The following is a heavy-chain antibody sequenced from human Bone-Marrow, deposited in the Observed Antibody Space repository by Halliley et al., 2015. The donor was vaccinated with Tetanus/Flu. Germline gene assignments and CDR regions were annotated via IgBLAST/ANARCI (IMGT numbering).Heavy chain of an antibody. V-gene: IGHV3-33*01. J-gene: IGHJ4*01. D-gene: IGHD5-12*01. Sequence: SLRLSCEGSGFTFSSSGMHWVRQAPGKGLEWVAGLSRDVKGRFTISRDNSKNTLYLQMNSLRVEDTAVYYCARGSGYRDY. CDR3: ARGSGYRDY. CDR2: LSRD. CDR1: GFTFSSSG.